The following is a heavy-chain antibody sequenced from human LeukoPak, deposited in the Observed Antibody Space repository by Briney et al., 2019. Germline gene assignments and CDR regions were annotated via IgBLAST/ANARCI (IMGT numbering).Heavy chain of an antibody. D-gene: IGHD6-19*01. CDR3: AREVAGTPWIDY. CDR2: IYYNGGT. Sequence: PSETLSLTCGVNGGSFSGYYWNWIRQTPGKGLEWIGNIYYNGGTYYNPSLKSRVTISVDTSKNQFSLKLSSVTAADTAVYFCAREVAGTPWIDYWGQGTLVTVSS. CDR1: GGSFSGYY. V-gene: IGHV4-34*01. J-gene: IGHJ4*02.